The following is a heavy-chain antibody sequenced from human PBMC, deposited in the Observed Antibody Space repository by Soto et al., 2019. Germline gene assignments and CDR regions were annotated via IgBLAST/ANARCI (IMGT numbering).Heavy chain of an antibody. CDR2: IYYSGST. J-gene: IGHJ6*02. CDR3: ARGDLRDYYYSGMDV. CDR1: GGSISSYY. Sequence: ILSVTYSVSGGSISSYYWSWIRQPPGKGLEWIGYIYYSGSTNYNASLKSRVTISVDTSKNQFSLKLSYVTAADTAVYYCARGDLRDYYYSGMDVWGQGTTVTRSS. V-gene: IGHV4-59*01. D-gene: IGHD3-3*01.